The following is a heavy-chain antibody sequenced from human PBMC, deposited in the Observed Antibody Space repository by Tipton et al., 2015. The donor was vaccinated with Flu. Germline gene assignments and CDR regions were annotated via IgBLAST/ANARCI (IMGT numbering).Heavy chain of an antibody. V-gene: IGHV3-48*03. CDR3: ACGGRGLDY. CDR2: ISSSDSFI. CDR1: GFTLSSYE. Sequence: SLRLSCAASGFTLSSYEMNWVRQAPGKGLEWVSYISSSDSFIYYADSVKGRFTISRDNAKKSLYLQMNSLRAEDTAVYYCACGGRGLDYWGQGTLVTVSS. D-gene: IGHD3-16*01. J-gene: IGHJ4*02.